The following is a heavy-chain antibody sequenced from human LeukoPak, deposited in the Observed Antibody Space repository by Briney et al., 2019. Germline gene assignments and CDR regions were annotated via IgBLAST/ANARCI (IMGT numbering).Heavy chain of an antibody. CDR1: GFTFSSYA. D-gene: IGHD2-15*01. CDR3: AKDGWRGLVGWDYFDY. V-gene: IGHV3-23*01. Sequence: GGSLRLSCAAPGFTFSSYAISWVRQAPGRWLEWVSAISGSGGSTYYADSVEGRFTISIDNSKNTLYLQMNSLRAEDTALYYWAKDGWRGLVGWDYFDYWGQGTLVTVSS. J-gene: IGHJ4*02. CDR2: ISGSGGST.